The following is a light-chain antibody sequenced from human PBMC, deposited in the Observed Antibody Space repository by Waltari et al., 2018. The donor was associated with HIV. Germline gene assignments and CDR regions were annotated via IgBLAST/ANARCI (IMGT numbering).Light chain of an antibody. Sequence: DIQLTQSPSSLSASVGARVTVACRATQTISTYLNWYQQKPGKAPKLRISAASSLQSGVPSRFSGSASGTDVTLTINSLQPEDYATYCCQQSYSSPLTFGPGTKVDIK. CDR2: AAS. CDR3: QQSYSSPLT. J-gene: IGKJ3*01. CDR1: QTISTY. V-gene: IGKV1-39*01.